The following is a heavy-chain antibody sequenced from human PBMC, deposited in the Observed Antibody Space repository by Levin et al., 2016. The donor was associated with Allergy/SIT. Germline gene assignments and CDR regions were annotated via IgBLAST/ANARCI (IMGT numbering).Heavy chain of an antibody. CDR3: ARVGGYSYGGWFDP. CDR2: IDPSSGST. Sequence: SVKVSCKASGYSFTSYFLHWVRQAPGQGLEWMGMIDPSSGSTVYAQKFQGRVTITRDTSTSTVYMELSSLRSDDTAVFYCARVGGYSYGGWFDPWGQGTLVPVSS. J-gene: IGHJ5*02. CDR1: GYSFTSYF. V-gene: IGHV1-46*01. D-gene: IGHD5-18*01.